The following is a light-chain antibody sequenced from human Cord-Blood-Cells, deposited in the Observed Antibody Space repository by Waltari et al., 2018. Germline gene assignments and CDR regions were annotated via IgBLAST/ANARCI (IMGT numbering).Light chain of an antibody. J-gene: IGLJ2*01. Sequence: QSALTQPASGPGSPGHWFTISSTETSSAFVVYNYSPWYQQHPVKAPNLRIYEVSNRPLGVSNRVSGSQSGNTASLTISGLQAEDEADYYCSSYTSSSTLVFGGGTKLTVL. CDR2: EVS. CDR3: SSYTSSSTLV. CDR1: SSAFVVYNY. V-gene: IGLV2-14*01.